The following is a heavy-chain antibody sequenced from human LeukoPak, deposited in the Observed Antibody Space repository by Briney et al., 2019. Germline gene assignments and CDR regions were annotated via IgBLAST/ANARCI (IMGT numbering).Heavy chain of an antibody. CDR3: ARQGGQLAPDFYYYYYGMDV. Sequence: PSETLSLTCTVSGGSISSYYWSWIRQPPGKGLEWIGYIYYSGSTNYNPSLKSRVTISVDTSKNQFSLKLSSVTAADTAVYYCARQGGQLAPDFYYYYYGMDVWGQGTTVTVSS. D-gene: IGHD6-6*01. CDR1: GGSISSYY. CDR2: IYYSGST. V-gene: IGHV4-59*08. J-gene: IGHJ6*02.